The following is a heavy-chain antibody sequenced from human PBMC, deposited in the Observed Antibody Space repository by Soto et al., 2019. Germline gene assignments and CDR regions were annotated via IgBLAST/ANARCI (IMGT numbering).Heavy chain of an antibody. D-gene: IGHD3-10*01. Sequence: QLQLQESGSGLVKPSQTLSLTCAVSGASSSSGGSSWSWIRQAPGTGLEWIGYIYHSGITNYNPSLKRRVTISVDKSQNQFSLSLSFVTAADAAVYYCARGLAVRGSYGLDVWGQGTTVTVSS. V-gene: IGHV4-30-2*01. J-gene: IGHJ6*02. CDR3: ARGLAVRGSYGLDV. CDR1: GASSSSGGSS. CDR2: IYHSGIT.